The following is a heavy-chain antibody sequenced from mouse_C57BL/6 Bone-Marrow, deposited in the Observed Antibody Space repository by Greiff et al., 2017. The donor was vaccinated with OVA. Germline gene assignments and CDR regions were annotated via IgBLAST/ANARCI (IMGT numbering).Heavy chain of an antibody. CDR2: INPYNGGT. D-gene: IGHD6-2*01. J-gene: IGHJ4*01. V-gene: IGHV1-19*01. CDR3: TTLSLYAMDY. Sequence: VQLQQSGPVLVKPGASVKMSCKASGYTFTDYYMNWVKQSHGKSLEWIGVINPYNGGTSYNQKFKGKATLTVDKSSSTAYMELNSLTSEDSAVYYGTTLSLYAMDYGGQGTAVTVSS. CDR1: GYTFTDYY.